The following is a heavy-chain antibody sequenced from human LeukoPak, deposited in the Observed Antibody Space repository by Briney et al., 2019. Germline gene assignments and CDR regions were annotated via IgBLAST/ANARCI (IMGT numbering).Heavy chain of an antibody. V-gene: IGHV3-7*03. CDR1: GFTFSSYW. CDR3: AKEPLKDYDFWSGYPY. CDR2: IKQDGSEK. J-gene: IGHJ4*02. D-gene: IGHD3-3*01. Sequence: GGSLRLSCAASGFTFSSYWMSWVRQAPGKGLEWVANIKQDGSEKSYVDSVKGRFTISRDNSKNTLYLQMNSLRAEDTAVYYCAKEPLKDYDFWSGYPYWGQGTLVTVSS.